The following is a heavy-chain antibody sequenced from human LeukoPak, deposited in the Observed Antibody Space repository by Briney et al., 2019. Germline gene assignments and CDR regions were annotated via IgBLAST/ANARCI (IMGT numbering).Heavy chain of an antibody. CDR1: GFTFSSYW. V-gene: IGHV3-66*02. CDR3: ARRIVVVITATPGNDAFDI. Sequence: GGSLRLSCAASGFTFSSYWMSWVRQAPGKGLEWVSVIYNSGSTYYADSVKGRFTISRDNSKNTLYLQMNSLRAEDTAVYYCARRIVVVITATPGNDAFDIWGQGTMVTVSS. D-gene: IGHD2-15*01. CDR2: IYNSGST. J-gene: IGHJ3*02.